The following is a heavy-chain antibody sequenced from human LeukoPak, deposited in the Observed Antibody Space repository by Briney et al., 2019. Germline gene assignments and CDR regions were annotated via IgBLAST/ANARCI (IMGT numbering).Heavy chain of an antibody. D-gene: IGHD3-22*01. J-gene: IGHJ6*02. Sequence: GGSLRLSCTVSGVTFDDYAMHWVRHTPGKGLEWDAGITWNRDNIGYGDSVRGRFTISRDNVKNVLYLQMNSLRPEDTALYYCAKDLSSAITSALVLDVWGQGTTVIVS. CDR2: ITWNRDNI. CDR3: AKDLSSAITSALVLDV. V-gene: IGHV3-9*01. CDR1: GVTFDDYA.